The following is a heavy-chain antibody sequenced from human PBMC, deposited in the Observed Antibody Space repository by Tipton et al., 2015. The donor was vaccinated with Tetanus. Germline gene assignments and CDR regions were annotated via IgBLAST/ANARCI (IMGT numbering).Heavy chain of an antibody. CDR1: GFTFSNAW. CDR2: IKSKTDGGTT. CDR3: TTDLKMATIGVDY. J-gene: IGHJ4*02. D-gene: IGHD5-24*01. V-gene: IGHV3-15*01. Sequence: SLRLSCAASGFTFSNAWMSWVRQAPGKGLEWVGRIKSKTDGGTTDYAAPVKGRFTISRDDSKNTLYLQMNSLKTEDTAVYYWTTDLKMATIGVDYWGQGTLVTVSS.